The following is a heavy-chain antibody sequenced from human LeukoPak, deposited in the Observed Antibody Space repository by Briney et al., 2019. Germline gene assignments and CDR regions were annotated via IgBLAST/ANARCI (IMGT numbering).Heavy chain of an antibody. CDR1: GGSLSSRSYF. CDR2: IYYTGST. D-gene: IGHD5-18*01. Sequence: SDTLSLPCTVSGGSLSSRSYFWAWIRQPRGKGLGWIGSIYYTGSTYYNPSLKSRVTISVDTSKNQFSLKLSSVTAADTAVYYCARQGDSYGYVPGPDYWGQGTLVTVSS. V-gene: IGHV4-39*01. J-gene: IGHJ4*02. CDR3: ARQGDSYGYVPGPDY.